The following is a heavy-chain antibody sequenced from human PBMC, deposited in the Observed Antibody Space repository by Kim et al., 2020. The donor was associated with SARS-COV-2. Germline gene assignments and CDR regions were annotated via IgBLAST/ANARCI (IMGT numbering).Heavy chain of an antibody. D-gene: IGHD2-15*01. CDR2: IYYSGST. J-gene: IGHJ4*02. CDR3: ARHGRRAAGGFDY. V-gene: IGHV4-59*08. CDR1: GGSISSYY. Sequence: SETLSLTCTVSGGSISSYYWSWIRQPPGKGLEWIGYIYYSGSTNYNPSLKSRVTISIDTSKNHFSLKLRSVTAADTAVYYCARHGRRAAGGFDYWGQGTLVTVSS.